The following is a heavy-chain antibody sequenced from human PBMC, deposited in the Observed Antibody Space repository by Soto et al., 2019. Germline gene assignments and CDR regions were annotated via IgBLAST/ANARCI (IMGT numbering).Heavy chain of an antibody. CDR2: IIPIFGTA. CDR3: ARDGGRHAGGIDY. Sequence: QVQLVQSGAEVKKPGSSVKVSCKASGGTFSSYSINWVRQAPGQGLEWMGEIIPIFGTANYAQKFQGRVTSTADECTSTAYMELSSLRSEETAVYYCARDGGRHAGGIDYWGQGNLVTVSS. CDR1: GGTFSSYS. J-gene: IGHJ4*02. D-gene: IGHD1-26*01. V-gene: IGHV1-69*01.